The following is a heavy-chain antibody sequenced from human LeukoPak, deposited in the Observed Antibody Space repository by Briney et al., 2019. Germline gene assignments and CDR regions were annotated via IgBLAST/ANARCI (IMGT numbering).Heavy chain of an antibody. V-gene: IGHV5-51*01. D-gene: IGHD2-15*01. CDR3: ARGSLASSGGTFFDY. CDR2: IYPGDSDT. J-gene: IGHJ4*02. CDR1: GYSFTSYW. Sequence: GESLKISCKSSGYSFTSYWIGWVRQMPGKGLEWMGIIYPGDSDTKYSPSFQGQVTISADKSISTAYLQWSRLKASDTAVYYCARGSLASSGGTFFDYWGQGTLVTVSS.